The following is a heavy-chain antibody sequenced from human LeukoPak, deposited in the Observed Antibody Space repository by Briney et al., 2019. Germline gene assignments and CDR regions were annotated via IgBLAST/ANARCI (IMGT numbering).Heavy chain of an antibody. CDR1: GFTFSSYA. CDR3: AKVKDYYYYGMDV. Sequence: PGGSPRLSCAASGFTFSSYAMSWVRQAPGKGLEWVSAISGSGGSTYYADSVKGRFTISRDNSKNTLYLQMNSLRAEDTAVYYCAKVKDYYYYGMDVWGQGTTVTVSS. J-gene: IGHJ6*02. V-gene: IGHV3-23*01. D-gene: IGHD2-21*01. CDR2: ISGSGGST.